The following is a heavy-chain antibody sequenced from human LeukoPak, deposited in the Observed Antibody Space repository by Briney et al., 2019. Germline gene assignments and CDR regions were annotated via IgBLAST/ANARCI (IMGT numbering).Heavy chain of an antibody. Sequence: ASVKVSCKASGYTFTSYYMHWVRQAPGQGLEWMGIINPSGGSTSYAQKFQGRVTMTRDMSTSTVYVELSSLRAEDTAVYYCADLGITMIGGVWGKGTTVTISS. CDR2: INPSGGST. CDR1: GYTFTSYY. D-gene: IGHD3-10*02. CDR3: ADLGITMIGGV. V-gene: IGHV1-46*01. J-gene: IGHJ6*04.